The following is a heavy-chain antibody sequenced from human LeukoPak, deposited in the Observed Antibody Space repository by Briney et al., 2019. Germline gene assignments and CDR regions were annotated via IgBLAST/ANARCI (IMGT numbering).Heavy chain of an antibody. Sequence: ASVKVSCKVSGYTLTELSMHWVRQAPGKGLEWMGGFDPEDGETIYAQKFQGRVTMTGDTSTDTAYMELSRLRSEDTAVYYCATAGRWLHYDYWGQGTLVTVSS. CDR2: FDPEDGET. D-gene: IGHD5-24*01. CDR3: ATAGRWLHYDY. CDR1: GYTLTELS. J-gene: IGHJ4*02. V-gene: IGHV1-24*01.